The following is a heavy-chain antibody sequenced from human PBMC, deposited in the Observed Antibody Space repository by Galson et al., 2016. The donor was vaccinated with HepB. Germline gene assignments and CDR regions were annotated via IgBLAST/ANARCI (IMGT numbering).Heavy chain of an antibody. D-gene: IGHD3-22*01. CDR2: IYRGGST. CDR3: ARGIPSWWLLFDY. J-gene: IGHJ4*02. V-gene: IGHV3-53*01. CDR1: GFSVRSNF. Sequence: SLRLSCAASGFSVRSNFISWVRQAPGKGLEWVSVIYRGGSTYYADSVKGRFIISRDNTKNTLYLQMSSLRAEDTAVYYCARGIPSWWLLFDYWGQGALVTVSS.